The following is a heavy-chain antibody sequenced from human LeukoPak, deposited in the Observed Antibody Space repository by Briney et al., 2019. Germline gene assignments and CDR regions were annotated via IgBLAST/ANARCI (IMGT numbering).Heavy chain of an antibody. CDR3: ARRHFGSGTYVDY. V-gene: IGHV1-2*02. D-gene: IGHD3-10*01. J-gene: IGHJ4*02. Sequence: ASVKVSCKASRYTFTGYYMHWVRQAPGQGLEWMGWINPNSGVTDCAQNFQGRVTMTRDTSISTAYVEPSRLRSDDTAVYYCARRHFGSGTYVDYWGQGTLVTVSS. CDR2: INPNSGVT. CDR1: RYTFTGYY.